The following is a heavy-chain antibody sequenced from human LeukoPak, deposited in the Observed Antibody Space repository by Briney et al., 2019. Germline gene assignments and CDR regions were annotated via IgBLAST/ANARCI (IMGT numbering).Heavy chain of an antibody. CDR2: IYYSGST. CDR1: GGSISSYY. D-gene: IGHD5-12*01. V-gene: IGHV4-59*01. J-gene: IGHJ6*03. Sequence: SETLSRTCTVSGGSISSYYWSWIRQPPGKGLEWIGYIYYSGSTNYNPSLKSRVTISVDTSKNQFSLKLSSVTAADTAVYYCARGANYYYYYMDVWGKGTTVTVSS. CDR3: ARGANYYYYYMDV.